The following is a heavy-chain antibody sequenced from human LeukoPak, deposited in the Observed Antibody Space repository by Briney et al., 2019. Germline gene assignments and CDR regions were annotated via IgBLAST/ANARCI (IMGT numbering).Heavy chain of an antibody. J-gene: IGHJ4*02. V-gene: IGHV1-2*02. D-gene: IGHD3-3*01. Sequence: ASVKVSCKASGYTFTGYYMHWVRQAPGQGLEWMGWINPNSGGTNYAQKFQGRVTMTRDTSISTAYMELSRLRSDDTAVYYCARDPQSYDFWSGYRDYYFDYWGQGTLVTVSS. CDR3: ARDPQSYDFWSGYRDYYFDY. CDR2: INPNSGGT. CDR1: GYTFTGYY.